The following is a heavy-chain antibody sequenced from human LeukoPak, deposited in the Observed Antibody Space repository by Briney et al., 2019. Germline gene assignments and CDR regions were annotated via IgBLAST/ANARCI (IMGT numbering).Heavy chain of an antibody. V-gene: IGHV4-39*07. D-gene: IGHD3-22*01. CDR2: IYYSGST. Sequence: SETLSLTCTVSGGSISSSNYYWGWIRQPPGKGLEWIGSIYYSGSTHYNPSLKSRVTISVDTSKNQFSLKLSSVTAADTAVYYCARDWAGDGYYHAFDVWGQGTMVTVS. CDR3: ARDWAGDGYYHAFDV. CDR1: GGSISSSNYY. J-gene: IGHJ3*01.